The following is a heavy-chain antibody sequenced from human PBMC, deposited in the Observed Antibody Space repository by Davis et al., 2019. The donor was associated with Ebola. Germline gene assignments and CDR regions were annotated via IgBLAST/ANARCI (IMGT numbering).Heavy chain of an antibody. CDR2: ISGSGGST. J-gene: IGHJ4*02. V-gene: IGHV3-23*01. D-gene: IGHD2-2*01. CDR1: GFTFSSYA. CDR3: ARDRGYCSSTSCYLDY. Sequence: PGGSLRLSCAASGFTFSSYAMSWVRQAPGKGLEWVSAISGSGGSTYYADSVKGRFTISRDNSKNTLYLQMNSLRAEDTAVYYCARDRGYCSSTSCYLDYWGQGTLVTVSS.